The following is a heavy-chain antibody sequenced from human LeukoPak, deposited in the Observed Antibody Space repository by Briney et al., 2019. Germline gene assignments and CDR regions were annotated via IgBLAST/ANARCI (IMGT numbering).Heavy chain of an antibody. CDR1: GFTFDDYG. Sequence: PGGSLRLSCAASGFTFDDYGMSWVRQAPGKGLEWVSGINWNGGSTGYADSVKGRFTISRDNAKNALYLQMNSLRAEDTALYYCARVVGMTYYFDYWGQGTLVTVSS. D-gene: IGHD2-21*02. V-gene: IGHV3-20*04. CDR2: INWNGGST. J-gene: IGHJ4*02. CDR3: ARVVGMTYYFDY.